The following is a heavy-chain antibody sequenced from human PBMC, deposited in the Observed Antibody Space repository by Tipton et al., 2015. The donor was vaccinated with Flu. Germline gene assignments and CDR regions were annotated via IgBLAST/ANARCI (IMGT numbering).Heavy chain of an antibody. V-gene: IGHV1-8*01. CDR2: MNPNSGNT. Sequence: QVQLVQSGAEVKKPGASVKVSCKASGYTFTSYDINWVRQATGQGLEWMGWMNPNSGNTGYAQKFQGRVTMTRNTSISTAYMERSSLRSEDPAVYYCASHVWSGYYLNYYYYGMDVWGQGTTVTVSS. J-gene: IGHJ6*02. CDR3: ASHVWSGYYLNYYYYGMDV. CDR1: GYTFTSYD. D-gene: IGHD3-3*01.